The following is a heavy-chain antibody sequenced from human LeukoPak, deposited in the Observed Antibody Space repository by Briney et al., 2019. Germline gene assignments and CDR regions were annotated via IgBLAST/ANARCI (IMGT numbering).Heavy chain of an antibody. CDR3: ARDETIPHNYYDSSGYYPSLDYGMDV. J-gene: IGHJ6*02. CDR2: ISSSSSYI. CDR1: GFTFSSYS. Sequence: PGGSLRLSCAASGFTFSSYSMNWVRQAPGKGLEWVSSISSSSSYIYYADSVKGRFTISRDNAKNSLYLQMNSLRAEDTAVYYCARDETIPHNYYDSSGYYPSLDYGMDVWGQGTTVTVSS. V-gene: IGHV3-21*01. D-gene: IGHD3-22*01.